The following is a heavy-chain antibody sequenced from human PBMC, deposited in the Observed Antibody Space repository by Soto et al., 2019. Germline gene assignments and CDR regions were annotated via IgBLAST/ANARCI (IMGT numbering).Heavy chain of an antibody. CDR3: ARKGGVLLWFGEIDT. V-gene: IGHV3-23*01. J-gene: IGHJ5*02. CDR1: GFTFSSYA. D-gene: IGHD3-10*01. Sequence: EVQLLESGGGLVQPGGSLRLSCAASGFTFSSYAMSWVRQAPGKGLEWVSAISGSGGSTYYADSVKGRFTISRDNSKNTLYLQMNSLRAEDTAVYYCARKGGVLLWFGEIDTWGQGTLVTVSS. CDR2: ISGSGGST.